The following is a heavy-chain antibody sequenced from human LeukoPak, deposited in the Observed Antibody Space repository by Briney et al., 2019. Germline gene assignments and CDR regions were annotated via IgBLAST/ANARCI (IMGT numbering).Heavy chain of an antibody. Sequence: GASVKVSCKASGYTFTSYGISWVRQAPGQGLEWMGWISAYNGNTNYAQKLQGRVTMTTDTSTSTAYMELRSLRSDDTAVYYCARDQGSGSYFERGTWVDYWGQGTLVTVSS. CDR3: ARDQGSGSYFERGTWVDY. CDR2: ISAYNGNT. D-gene: IGHD3-10*01. CDR1: GYTFTSYG. J-gene: IGHJ4*02. V-gene: IGHV1-18*01.